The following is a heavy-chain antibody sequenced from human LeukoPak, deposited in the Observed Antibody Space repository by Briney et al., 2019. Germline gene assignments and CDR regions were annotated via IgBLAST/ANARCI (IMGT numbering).Heavy chain of an antibody. V-gene: IGHV3-33*01. CDR3: ARGSAALYYFDF. D-gene: IGHD2-2*01. CDR2: IWYVGGDI. Sequence: GGSLRLSCAASGFTFSRYGMHWVRQAPGKGVEWVARIWYVGGDIYYADFVKGRFNISRDNSKNTLYLQMNTLRAEDTAVYYCARGSAALYYFDFWGQGTLVTVSS. J-gene: IGHJ4*02. CDR1: GFTFSRYG.